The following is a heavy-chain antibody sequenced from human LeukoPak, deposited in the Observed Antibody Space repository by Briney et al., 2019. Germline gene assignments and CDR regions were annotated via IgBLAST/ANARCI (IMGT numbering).Heavy chain of an antibody. V-gene: IGHV4-34*01. J-gene: IGHJ6*02. Sequence: SETLSLTCAVYGGSFSGYYWSWIRQPPGKGLEWIGEINHSGSTNYNPSLKSRVTISVDTSKNQFSLKLSSVTAADTAVYYCARDRIVVVPAAKAHLAGNRGRSPGKEKGYYYGMDVWGQGTTVTVSS. CDR3: ARDRIVVVPAAKAHLAGNRGRSPGKEKGYYYGMDV. D-gene: IGHD2-2*01. CDR1: GGSFSGYY. CDR2: INHSGST.